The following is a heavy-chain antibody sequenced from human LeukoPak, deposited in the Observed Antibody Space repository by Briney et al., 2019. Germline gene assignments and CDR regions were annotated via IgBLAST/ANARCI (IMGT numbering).Heavy chain of an antibody. V-gene: IGHV4-39*01. CDR3: ARGSGSGNWYFDL. Sequence: SETLSLTCTVSGGSISSSTYYWGWIRQPPGKGLEWIGSISYSGSSYYNPSLKSRVTISVDTSKNQFSLKVSSVTAADTAVYYCARGSGSGNWYFDLWGRGTLVTVSS. D-gene: IGHD2-15*01. CDR1: GGSISSSTYY. CDR2: ISYSGSS. J-gene: IGHJ2*01.